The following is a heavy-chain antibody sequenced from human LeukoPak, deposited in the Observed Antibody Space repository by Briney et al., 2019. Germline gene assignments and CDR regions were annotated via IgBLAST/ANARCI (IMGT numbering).Heavy chain of an antibody. V-gene: IGHV3-33*01. CDR3: ARPPYCSSTSCYHFNWFDP. J-gene: IGHJ5*02. CDR2: IWYDGSNK. Sequence: PGRSLRLSCAASGFTFSSYGMHWVRQAPGKGLEWVAVIWYDGSNKYYADSVKGRFTISRDNSKNTLYLQMTSLRAEDTAVYYCARPPYCSSTSCYHFNWFDPWGQGTLVTASS. CDR1: GFTFSSYG. D-gene: IGHD2-2*01.